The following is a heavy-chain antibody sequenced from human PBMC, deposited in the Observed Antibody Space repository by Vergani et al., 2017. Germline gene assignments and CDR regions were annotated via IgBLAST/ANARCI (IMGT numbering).Heavy chain of an antibody. J-gene: IGHJ6*03. CDR2: ISSSSSYI. CDR1: GFTFSSYS. CDR3: ARGYSYGNYYYYYMDV. V-gene: IGHV3-21*01. D-gene: IGHD5-18*01. Sequence: EVQLVESGGGLVKPGGSLRLSCAASGFTFSSYSMNLVRQAPGKGLEWVSSISSSSSYIYYADSVKGRFTISRDNAKNSLYLQMNSLRAEDTAVYYCARGYSYGNYYYYYMDVWGKGTTVTVSS.